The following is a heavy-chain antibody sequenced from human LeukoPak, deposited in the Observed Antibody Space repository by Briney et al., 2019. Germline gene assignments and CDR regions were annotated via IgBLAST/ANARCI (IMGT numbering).Heavy chain of an antibody. D-gene: IGHD3-10*01. J-gene: IGHJ4*02. CDR3: TIPRSGRDY. CDR1: GFTFSSYS. Sequence: GGSLRLSCAASGFTFSSYSMNWVRQAPGKGLEWVSCISSSSDYIYYADSVKGRFTISRDNAKNSLYLQMNSLRVEDTALYYCTIPRSGRDYWGQGTLVTVSS. V-gene: IGHV3-21*06. CDR2: ISSSSDYI.